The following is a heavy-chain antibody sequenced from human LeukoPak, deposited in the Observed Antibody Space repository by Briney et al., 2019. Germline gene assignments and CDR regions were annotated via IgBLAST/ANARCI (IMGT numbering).Heavy chain of an antibody. J-gene: IGHJ4*02. CDR3: ARGGSYYAN. V-gene: IGHV3-7*04. Sequence: PGGSLRLPCAASGFRFSTYWMSWVRQAPGKGLEWVANIKEDGSEKYYVDSVKGRFTISRDNAKNSLFLQMNSLRVDDTAVYYCARGGSYYANWGQGTLVTVSS. D-gene: IGHD3-10*01. CDR1: GFRFSTYW. CDR2: IKEDGSEK.